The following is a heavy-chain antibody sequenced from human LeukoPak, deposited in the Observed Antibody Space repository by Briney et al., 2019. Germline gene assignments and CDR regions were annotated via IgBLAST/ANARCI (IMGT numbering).Heavy chain of an antibody. V-gene: IGHV1-69*06. CDR2: IIPIFGTA. D-gene: IGHD4-17*01. CDR3: ARLGYGTDAGDDFDY. Sequence: ASVKVSCKASGGTFSSYAMSWVRQAPGQGLEWMGGIIPIFGTANYAQKFQGRVTITADKSTSTAYMELSSLRSEDTAVYYCARLGYGTDAGDDFDYWGQGTLVTVSS. J-gene: IGHJ4*02. CDR1: GGTFSSYA.